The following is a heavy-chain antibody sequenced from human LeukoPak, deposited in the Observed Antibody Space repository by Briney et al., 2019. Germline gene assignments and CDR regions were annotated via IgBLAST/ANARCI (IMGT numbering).Heavy chain of an antibody. CDR1: GFTFSSYA. CDR2: ISGSGGST. CDR3: AKDPTMIVVVIPDY. Sequence: GSLRLSCAASGFTFSSYARSWVRQAPGKGLEWVSAISGSGGSTYYADSVKGRFTISRDNSKNTLYLQMNSLRAEDTAVYYCAKDPTMIVVVIPDYWGQGTLVTVSS. V-gene: IGHV3-23*01. D-gene: IGHD3-22*01. J-gene: IGHJ4*02.